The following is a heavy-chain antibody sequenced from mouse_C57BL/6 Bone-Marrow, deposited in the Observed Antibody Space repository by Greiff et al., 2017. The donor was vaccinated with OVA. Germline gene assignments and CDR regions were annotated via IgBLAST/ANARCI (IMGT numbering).Heavy chain of an antibody. CDR3: ARDDYYWYFDV. CDR1: GFTFSDFY. V-gene: IGHV7-1*01. CDR2: SRNKANDYTT. J-gene: IGHJ1*03. Sequence: EVKLVESGGGLVQSGRSLRLSCATSGFTFSDFYMEWVRQAPGKGLEWIAASRNKANDYTTEYSASWKGRFIVSRDTSQSILYLQMNALRAEDTAIYYCARDDYYWYFDVWGTGTTVTVSS.